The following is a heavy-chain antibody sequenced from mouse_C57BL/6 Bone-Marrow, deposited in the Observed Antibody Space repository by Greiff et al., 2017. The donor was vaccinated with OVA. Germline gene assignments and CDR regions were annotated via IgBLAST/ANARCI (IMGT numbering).Heavy chain of an antibody. CDR2: FYPGSGSI. J-gene: IGHJ1*03. CDR3: ARHEGDYYGSSYWYFDV. CDR1: GYTFTEYT. D-gene: IGHD1-1*01. Sequence: VKLVESGAELVKPGASVKLSCKASGYTFTEYTIHWVKQRSGQGLEWIGWFYPGSGSIKYNEKFKDKATLPADKSSSTVYMELSRLTSEDSAVYFCARHEGDYYGSSYWYFDVWGTGTTVTVSS. V-gene: IGHV1-62-2*01.